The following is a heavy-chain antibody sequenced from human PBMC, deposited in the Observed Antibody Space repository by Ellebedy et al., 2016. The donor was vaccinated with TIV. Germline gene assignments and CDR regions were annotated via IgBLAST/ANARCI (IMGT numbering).Heavy chain of an antibody. CDR3: ANQMGGTKALDY. CDR1: GYRFIISA. Sequence: ASVKVSCXASGYRFIISAMHWVRQAPGQRLEWMAWINAGNGYTKYSQKFQGRVTVSRDTSASTAYMDLSSLGFEDTAVYYCANQMGGTKALDYWGQGSLITVAS. V-gene: IGHV1-3*01. J-gene: IGHJ4*02. CDR2: INAGNGYT. D-gene: IGHD2-2*01.